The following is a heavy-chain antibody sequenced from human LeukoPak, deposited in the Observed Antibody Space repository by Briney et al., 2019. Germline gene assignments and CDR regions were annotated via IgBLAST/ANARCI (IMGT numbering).Heavy chain of an antibody. Sequence: PGGSLRLSCVASAFTFDDYAMHWVRQAPGKGLEWVSGISWNSGRIGYADSVKGRFTISRDNAKNSLYLQMNSLRAEDTVLYYCARVGLDNTGWHISWFDPWGQGTLVTVSS. V-gene: IGHV3-9*01. J-gene: IGHJ5*02. CDR1: AFTFDDYA. D-gene: IGHD6-19*01. CDR3: ARVGLDNTGWHISWFDP. CDR2: ISWNSGRI.